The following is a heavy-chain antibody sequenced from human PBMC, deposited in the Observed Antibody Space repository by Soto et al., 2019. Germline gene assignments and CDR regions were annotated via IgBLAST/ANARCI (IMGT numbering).Heavy chain of an antibody. J-gene: IGHJ4*02. Sequence: QLQLQESGPGLVKPSETLSLTCTVSGGSIRSSSYYWAWIRQPPGKGLEWIGSVFYSGTTYYNPSLKSRVSISIDTSKSQVALKLSSVSAADTAVYYCARRLHAVIVVAGQLGYWGQGTLVTDSS. CDR1: GGSIRSSSYY. V-gene: IGHV4-39*01. D-gene: IGHD6-19*01. CDR3: ARRLHAVIVVAGQLGY. CDR2: VFYSGTT.